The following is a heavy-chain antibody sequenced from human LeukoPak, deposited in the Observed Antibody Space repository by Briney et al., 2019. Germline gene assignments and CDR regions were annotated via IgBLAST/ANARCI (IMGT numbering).Heavy chain of an antibody. CDR1: GFTFSNAW. CDR2: IKRKTDGGTT. D-gene: IGHD5-18*01. V-gene: IGHV3-15*01. Sequence: KSGGSLTLSCAASGFTFSNAWMSWVRQAPGKGREWGGRIKRKTDGGTTDYAAPVKGRFTISRDDSQNTLYLQMNSLNTEDTAVYYCTTRRGYISVAYWGQGTLVTVAS. CDR3: TTRRGYISVAY. J-gene: IGHJ4*02.